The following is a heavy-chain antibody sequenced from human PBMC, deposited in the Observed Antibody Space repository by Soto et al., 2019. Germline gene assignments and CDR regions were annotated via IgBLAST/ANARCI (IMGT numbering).Heavy chain of an antibody. CDR3: ARGHCSGGTCYSGAFDV. D-gene: IGHD2-15*01. CDR1: GFTFYDYG. CDR2: VNWNGGDT. V-gene: IGHV3-20*01. Sequence: TGGSLRLSCAASGFTFYDYGMSWVRQAPGKGPEWVSSVNWNGGDTGYADSVKGRFTISRDNAKNFLYLQMNTLRADDTALYHCARGHCSGGTCYSGAFDVWGQATMVTVSS. J-gene: IGHJ3*01.